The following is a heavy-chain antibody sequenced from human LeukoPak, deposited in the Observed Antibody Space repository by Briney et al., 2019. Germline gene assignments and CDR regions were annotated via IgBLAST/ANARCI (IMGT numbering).Heavy chain of an antibody. J-gene: IGHJ4*02. CDR3: AILVGAIPFDY. Sequence: GGFLRLSCAASGFTVSSNYMSWVRQAPGKGLEWVSVIYSGGSTYYADSVKGRFTISRDNSKNTLYLQMNSLRAEDTAVYYCAILVGAIPFDYWGQGTLVTVSS. CDR1: GFTVSSNY. D-gene: IGHD1-26*01. CDR2: IYSGGST. V-gene: IGHV3-53*01.